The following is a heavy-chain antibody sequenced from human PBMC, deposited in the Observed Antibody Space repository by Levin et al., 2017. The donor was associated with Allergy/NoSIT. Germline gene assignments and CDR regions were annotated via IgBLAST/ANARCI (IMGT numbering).Heavy chain of an antibody. Sequence: TGGSLRLSCAASGFTFDNYALHWVRQAPGKGLEWVSGISWNSGSIGYADSVKGRFTISRDSAKNSLFLQMNSLRAEDTALYFCAKNRAPYYDFWSGYYSFDCWGQGTLVTVSS. CDR2: ISWNSGSI. CDR1: GFTFDNYA. V-gene: IGHV3-9*01. D-gene: IGHD3-3*01. CDR3: AKNRAPYYDFWSGYYSFDC. J-gene: IGHJ4*02.